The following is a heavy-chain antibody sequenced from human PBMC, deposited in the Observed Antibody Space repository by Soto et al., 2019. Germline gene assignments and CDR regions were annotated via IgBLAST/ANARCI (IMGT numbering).Heavy chain of an antibody. V-gene: IGHV3-23*01. CDR2: ISGSGGRT. CDR1: GFTFSNYV. Sequence: EVQLLESGGGLVQPGGSLRLSCAASGFTFSNYVMTWVRQAPGKWLEWVSAISGSGGRTYYADSVKGRFTISSDNSKNTLYLQMDSLRAEDTAVYYCANPPPTMESTIYYYYGMDVWGQGTTVTVSS. J-gene: IGHJ6*02. D-gene: IGHD1-26*01. CDR3: ANPPPTMESTIYYYYGMDV.